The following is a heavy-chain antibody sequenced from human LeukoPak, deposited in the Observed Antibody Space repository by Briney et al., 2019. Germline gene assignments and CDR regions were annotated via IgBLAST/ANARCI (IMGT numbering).Heavy chain of an antibody. CDR3: ARLRNLDFNWYFDL. CDR2: IYYSGST. V-gene: IGHV4-59*08. CDR1: GGSISSYY. Sequence: SETLSLTCTVSGGSISSYYWSWIRQPPGKGLEWNGYIYYSGSTNYNPSLKSRVTISVDTSKNQFSLKLSSVTAADTAVYYCARLRNLDFNWYFDLWGRGTLVTVSS. D-gene: IGHD2/OR15-2a*01. J-gene: IGHJ2*01.